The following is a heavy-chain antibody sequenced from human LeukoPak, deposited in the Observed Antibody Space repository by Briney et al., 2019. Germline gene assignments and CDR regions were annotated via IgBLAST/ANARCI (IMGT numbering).Heavy chain of an antibody. J-gene: IGHJ4*02. CDR1: GYTLTELS. V-gene: IGHV1-24*01. Sequence: ASVKVSCKVYGYTLTELSMHWVRQAPGRGLEWMGGFDPEDGETIYAQKFQGRVTMTEDKSTDTAYMELSSLRSEDTAVYYCATVQKQDYDTRPYYDHWGQGTLVTVSS. CDR2: FDPEDGET. D-gene: IGHD3-22*01. CDR3: ATVQKQDYDTRPYYDH.